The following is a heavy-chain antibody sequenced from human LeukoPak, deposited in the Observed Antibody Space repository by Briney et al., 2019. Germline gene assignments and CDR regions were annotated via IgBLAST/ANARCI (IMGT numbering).Heavy chain of an antibody. D-gene: IGHD6-19*01. V-gene: IGHV3-66*01. CDR3: ARGNTGYSSAWGRDFDY. CDR1: GFSVSGHY. Sequence: GGSLRLSCAASGFSVSGHYMSWVRQAPGKGLEWVSVLYSVGDTYYADSVKGRFTISRDTSKNTLYLQMNGLRAEDTAVYYCARGNTGYSSAWGRDFDYWGQGTLVTVSS. CDR2: LYSVGDT. J-gene: IGHJ4*02.